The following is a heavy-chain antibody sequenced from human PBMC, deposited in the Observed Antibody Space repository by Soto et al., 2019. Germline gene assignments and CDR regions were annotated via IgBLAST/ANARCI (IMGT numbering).Heavy chain of an antibody. CDR1: GFTFSSYG. J-gene: IGHJ6*02. CDR3: AKAEIGYCSSTSCPATSDV. CDR2: ISYDGSKK. V-gene: IGHV3-30*18. Sequence: GGSLRLSCAASGFTFSSYGMHWVRQAPGKGLEWVAVISYDGSKKYYADSVKGRFTISRDNSKNTLYLQMNSLRAEDTAVYSCAKAEIGYCSSTSCPATSDVWGQGTPVTVSS. D-gene: IGHD2-2*01.